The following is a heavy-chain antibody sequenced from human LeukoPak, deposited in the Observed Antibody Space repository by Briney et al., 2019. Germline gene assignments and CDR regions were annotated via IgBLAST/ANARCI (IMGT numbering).Heavy chain of an antibody. Sequence: GASVKVSCKASGYTFTGYYMHWVRQAPGQGLEWMGWINPNSGGTNYAQKFQGRVTMTRDTSISTAYMELSRLRSDDTAVYYCARSLVVVTAMIDYWGQGTLVTVSS. V-gene: IGHV1-2*02. J-gene: IGHJ4*02. CDR3: ARSLVVVTAMIDY. D-gene: IGHD2-21*02. CDR2: INPNSGGT. CDR1: GYTFTGYY.